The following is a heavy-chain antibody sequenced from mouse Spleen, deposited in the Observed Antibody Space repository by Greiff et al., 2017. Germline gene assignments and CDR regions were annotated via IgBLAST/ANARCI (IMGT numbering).Heavy chain of an antibody. CDR1: GFSLTSYG. Sequence: VQLQQSGPGLVQPSQSLSITCTVSGFSLTSYGVHWVRQSPGKGLEWLGVICSGGSTDYNAAFISRRSISKDNSKSQVFFKMNRLQADDTAIYYCARAMGYYGSSPDYWGQGTTLTVSS. CDR3: ARAMGYYGSSPDY. CDR2: ICSGGST. J-gene: IGHJ2*01. D-gene: IGHD1-1*01. V-gene: IGHV2-2*01.